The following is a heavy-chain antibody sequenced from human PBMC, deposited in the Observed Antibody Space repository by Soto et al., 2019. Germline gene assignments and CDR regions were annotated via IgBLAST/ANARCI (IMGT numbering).Heavy chain of an antibody. J-gene: IGHJ5*02. D-gene: IGHD1-26*01. V-gene: IGHV4-30-2*06. CDR3: ARGRVWFDT. Sequence: QLLLQESASGPVKPSQTLSLTCAVSGASVSSAGSSWTWTRQSPGKGLEWIGYIVNTGSRYQSERTSYNPSLESRVTISVDKSNNQVSRRLTSVTAADTAVYFCARGRVWFDTLRQGTLGTVSS. CDR2: IVNTGSRYQSERT. CDR1: GASVSSAGSS.